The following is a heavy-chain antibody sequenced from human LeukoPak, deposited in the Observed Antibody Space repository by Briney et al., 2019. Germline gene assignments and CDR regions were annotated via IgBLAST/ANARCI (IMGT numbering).Heavy chain of an antibody. Sequence: GGSLRLSCTASGFTFGDYAMSWVRQAPGKGLEWVGFIRSKAYGGTTEYAASVKGRLTISRDDSKSIAYLQMNSLKTEDTAVYYCTRDLEGDYFDYWGQGTLVTVSS. CDR3: TRDLEGDYFDY. V-gene: IGHV3-49*04. D-gene: IGHD3-3*01. CDR2: IRSKAYGGTT. J-gene: IGHJ4*02. CDR1: GFTFGDYA.